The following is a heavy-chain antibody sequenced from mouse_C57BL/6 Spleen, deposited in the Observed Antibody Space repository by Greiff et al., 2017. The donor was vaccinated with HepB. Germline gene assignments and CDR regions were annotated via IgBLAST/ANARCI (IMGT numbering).Heavy chain of an antibody. CDR2: ISSGSSTI. V-gene: IGHV5-17*01. CDR1: GFTFSDYG. D-gene: IGHD2-4*01. Sequence: DVMLVESGGGLVKPGGSLKLSCAASGFTFSDYGMHWVRQAPEKGLEWVAYISSGSSTIYYADTVKGRFTISRDNAKNTLFLQMTSLRSEDTAMYYCARPLYDYFAYWGQGTLVTVSA. CDR3: ARPLYDYFAY. J-gene: IGHJ3*01.